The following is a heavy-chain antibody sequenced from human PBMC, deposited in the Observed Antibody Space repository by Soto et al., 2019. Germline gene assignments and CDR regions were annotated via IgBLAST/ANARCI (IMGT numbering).Heavy chain of an antibody. D-gene: IGHD1-26*01. Sequence: ETLSLTCAVYGGSFSDHYWSWIRQTPGKGLEWIGEINHSGSTNYNPSFKSRVTISIDRSKNQFSLKLSSVTAADMAVYYCARDRSGYSYYYGLDVWGQGTTVTVSS. J-gene: IGHJ6*02. CDR2: INHSGST. CDR3: ARDRSGYSYYYGLDV. CDR1: GGSFSDHY. V-gene: IGHV4-34*01.